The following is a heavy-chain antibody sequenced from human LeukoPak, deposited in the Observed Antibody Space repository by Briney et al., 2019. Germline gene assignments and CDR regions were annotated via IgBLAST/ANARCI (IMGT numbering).Heavy chain of an antibody. CDR3: ASQYSSTPSSDY. Sequence: PGGSLRLSCAASGFTFSSYWMSWVRQAPGKGLEWVSSISSSSSYIYYADSVKGRFTISRDNAKNSLYLQMNSLRAEDTAVYYCASQYSSTPSSDYWGQGTLVTVSS. J-gene: IGHJ4*02. CDR1: GFTFSSYW. D-gene: IGHD6-13*01. V-gene: IGHV3-21*01. CDR2: ISSSSSYI.